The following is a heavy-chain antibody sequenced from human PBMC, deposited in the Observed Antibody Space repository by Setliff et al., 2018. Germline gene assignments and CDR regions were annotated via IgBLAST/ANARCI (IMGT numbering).Heavy chain of an antibody. CDR1: GGSFSDYW. V-gene: IGHV4-34*01. Sequence: SETLSLTCAVYGGSFSDYWWSWIRQLPGKGLEWIGEIYHSGSANYNPSLKSRVTISRDNSKNTLFLQMLSLRVEDTAVYYCAKGDDTECYSSFDYWGQGALVTVSS. D-gene: IGHD2-2*02. CDR3: AKGDDTECYSSFDY. J-gene: IGHJ4*02. CDR2: IYHSGSA.